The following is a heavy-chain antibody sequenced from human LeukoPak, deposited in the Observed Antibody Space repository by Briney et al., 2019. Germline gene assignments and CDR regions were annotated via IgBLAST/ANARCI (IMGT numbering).Heavy chain of an antibody. D-gene: IGHD2-15*01. CDR1: GFTFSDQY. V-gene: IGHV3-11*04. Sequence: PGGSLRLSCAASGFTFSDQYMSWIRQAPGKGLEWLSYISPTGTTINYADSVRGRFTISRDNAKNSLYLQMNSLRGDDTAIYYCARDPGYCTGGSCSGHFDRWGQGTLVTVSS. J-gene: IGHJ4*02. CDR3: ARDPGYCTGGSCSGHFDR. CDR2: ISPTGTTI.